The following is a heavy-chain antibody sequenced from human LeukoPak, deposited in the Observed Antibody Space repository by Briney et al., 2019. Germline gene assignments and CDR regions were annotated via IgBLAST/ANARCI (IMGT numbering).Heavy chain of an antibody. D-gene: IGHD3-3*01. CDR1: GYTLTELS. CDR2: FDPEDGET. J-gene: IGHJ6*03. CDR3: ATRYGSYDHSYYYYMDV. V-gene: IGHV1-24*01. Sequence: GASVKVSCKVSGYTLTELSMHWVRQAPGKGLEWMGGFDPEDGETIYAQKFQGRVTMTEDTSTDTAYMELSSLRSEDTAVYYCATRYGSYDHSYYYYMDVWGKGTTVTVSS.